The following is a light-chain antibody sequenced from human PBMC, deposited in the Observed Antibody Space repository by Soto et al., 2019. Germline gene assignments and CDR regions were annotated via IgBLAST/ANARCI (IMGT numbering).Light chain of an antibody. CDR3: QQYDSYSPYT. V-gene: IGKV1-5*03. J-gene: IGKJ2*01. CDR1: QTISSS. CDR2: KAS. Sequence: DIQMTQFPPTLSAAIGDRVTITCRASQTISSSLAWYQQKPGKAPKLLIYKASTLETGVPSRFSGSGSGTESTLTISSPQPDDFATYYCQQYDSYSPYTFGQGTRLEIK.